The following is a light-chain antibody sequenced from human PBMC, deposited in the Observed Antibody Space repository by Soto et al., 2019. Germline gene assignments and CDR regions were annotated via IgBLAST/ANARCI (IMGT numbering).Light chain of an antibody. CDR1: QSVSSGY. CDR2: GAS. V-gene: IGKV3-20*01. CDR3: QQYGGSPTWT. J-gene: IGKJ1*01. Sequence: EIVLTQSPNTLSLSPGERATLSCRASQSVSSGYLAWYQQKPGQAPRLLIYGASSRATGIPDRFSGSGSVTYFTGTDFTLTISRLEPEDFAVYYCQQYGGSPTWTFGQGTKVEIK.